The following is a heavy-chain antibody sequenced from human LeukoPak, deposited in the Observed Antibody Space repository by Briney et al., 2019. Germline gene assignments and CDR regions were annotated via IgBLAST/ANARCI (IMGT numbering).Heavy chain of an antibody. D-gene: IGHD3-16*01. CDR3: ARDVEGGTFDI. J-gene: IGHJ3*02. CDR2: ISSSSSYT. V-gene: IGHV3-11*05. Sequence: GGSLRLSCAASGFTFSDYYMSWIRQAPGKGLEWVSYISSSSSYTNYADSVKGRFTISRDNAKNSLYLQMNSLRADDTAVYFCARDVEGGTFDIWGQGTTVSVSS. CDR1: GFTFSDYY.